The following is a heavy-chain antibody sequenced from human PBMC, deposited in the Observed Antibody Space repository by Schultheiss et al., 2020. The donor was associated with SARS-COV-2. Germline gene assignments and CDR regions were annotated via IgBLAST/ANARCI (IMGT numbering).Heavy chain of an antibody. V-gene: IGHV3-30*01. CDR2: IWYDGSNK. CDR1: GFAFNSFA. D-gene: IGHD6-6*01. CDR3: ARSGRVAARPGGRYYYYYGMDV. Sequence: GGSLRLSCAGSGFAFNSFAMHWVRQAPGKGLEWVAVIWYDGSNKYYADSVKGRFTISRDNSKNTLYLQMNSLRAEDTAVYYCARSGRVAARPGGRYYYYYGMDVWGQGTTVTVSS. J-gene: IGHJ6*02.